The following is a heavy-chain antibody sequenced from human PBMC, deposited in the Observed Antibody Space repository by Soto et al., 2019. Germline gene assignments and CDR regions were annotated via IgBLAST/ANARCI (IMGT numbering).Heavy chain of an antibody. D-gene: IGHD6-13*01. CDR1: GFSFDEYA. J-gene: IGHJ4*02. CDR3: GKGIIAGVGSWDFDY. Sequence: PGGSLRLSCAASGFSFDEYAMYWVRQAPGKGLEWVSGISWNSGTIGYADSVKGRFTISRDNAKNSLYLQMNSLRPEDAALYYCGKGIIAGVGSWDFDYWGQGTLVTVSS. V-gene: IGHV3-9*01. CDR2: ISWNSGTI.